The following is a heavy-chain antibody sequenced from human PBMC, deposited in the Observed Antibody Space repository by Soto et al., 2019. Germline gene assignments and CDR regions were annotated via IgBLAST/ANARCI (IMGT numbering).Heavy chain of an antibody. CDR2: ISYDGSNK. Sequence: PGGSLRLSCAASGFTFSSYAMHWVRQAPGKGLEWVAVISYDGSNKYYADSVKGRFTISRDNSKNTLYLQMNSLRAEDTAVYYCARGFAVLRFLEWLPNFDYWGQGTLVTVSS. D-gene: IGHD3-3*01. CDR1: GFTFSSYA. V-gene: IGHV3-30-3*01. CDR3: ARGFAVLRFLEWLPNFDY. J-gene: IGHJ4*02.